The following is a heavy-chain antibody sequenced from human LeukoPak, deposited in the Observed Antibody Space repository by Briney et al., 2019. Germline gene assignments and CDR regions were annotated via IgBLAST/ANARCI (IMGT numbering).Heavy chain of an antibody. CDR2: IGYEGVHK. CDR3: AKDLHGGYSSDY. J-gene: IGHJ4*02. CDR1: GFTFNNFG. Sequence: GGSLRLSCAASGFTFNNFGMHWVRQAPGKGLEWVSFIGYEGVHKYYADSVKGRFTISKDNSKATLYLQMNSLRPEDTAVYYCAKDLHGGYSSDYWGQGTLVTVSS. V-gene: IGHV3-30*02. D-gene: IGHD4-23*01.